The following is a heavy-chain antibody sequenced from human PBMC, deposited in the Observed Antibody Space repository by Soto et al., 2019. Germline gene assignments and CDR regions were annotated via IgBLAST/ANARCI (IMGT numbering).Heavy chain of an antibody. J-gene: IGHJ4*02. Sequence: PGGSLSLSCAASGFTFSHYAMSWFRLAPGKGLEWVSAISGSGDSTYYADSVKGRFNIPRDNSKNTLYLQMNSLRAEDTAVYYCAKDRGSDILFHPFDYWGQGTRVTVSS. V-gene: IGHV3-23*01. CDR2: ISGSGDST. D-gene: IGHD2-21*01. CDR3: AKDRGSDILFHPFDY. CDR1: GFTFSHYA.